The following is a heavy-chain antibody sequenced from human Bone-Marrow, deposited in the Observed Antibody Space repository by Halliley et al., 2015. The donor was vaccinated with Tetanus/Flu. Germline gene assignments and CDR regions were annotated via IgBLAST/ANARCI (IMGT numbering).Heavy chain of an antibody. CDR3: ARDREDTRNSPSFFFDS. Sequence: INPSGGSTSYAQKFQGRITMTGDTSTSSVYMEVGSLRSEDTAVYYCARDREDTRNSPSFFFDSWGQGTLVTVSS. V-gene: IGHV1-46*01. J-gene: IGHJ4*02. D-gene: IGHD2-15*01. CDR2: INPSGGST.